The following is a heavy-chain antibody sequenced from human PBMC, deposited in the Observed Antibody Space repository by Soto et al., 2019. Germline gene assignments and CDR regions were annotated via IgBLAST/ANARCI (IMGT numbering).Heavy chain of an antibody. CDR2: INPNSGDT. V-gene: IGHV1-2*02. Sequence: XSVKVSCATSGCPLTRYYIHWVRQAPGQGLEWMGWINPNSGDTKYAQRFQGRATMTKDTSITTAYMELTRLRSDDTAVYFCARQLASCGGDCYTEPGDYCGQGTLVTVSS. CDR1: GCPLTRYY. CDR3: ARQLASCGGDCYTEPGDY. J-gene: IGHJ4*02. D-gene: IGHD2-21*02.